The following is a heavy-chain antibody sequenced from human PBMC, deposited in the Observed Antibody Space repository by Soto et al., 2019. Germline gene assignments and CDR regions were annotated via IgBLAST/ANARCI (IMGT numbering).Heavy chain of an antibody. V-gene: IGHV4-59*01. CDR1: GGSIHNYY. Sequence: SETLSLTCTVSGGSIHNYYWWWMRQTLRKGLGCIGHIYSIGSSKYNHSHPRPVTISSATFKNQFYLNLTSVSAADTGVYFCAKDSPRYSSKWYDLFDYWGQGTRVTVSS. J-gene: IGHJ4*02. CDR2: IYSIGSS. CDR3: AKDSPRYSSKWYDLFDY. D-gene: IGHD6-13*01.